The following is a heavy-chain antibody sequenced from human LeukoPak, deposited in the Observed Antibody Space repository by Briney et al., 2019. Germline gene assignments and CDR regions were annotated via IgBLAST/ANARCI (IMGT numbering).Heavy chain of an antibody. V-gene: IGHV1-2*02. Sequence: ASVKVSCKASGYMFTGYYMHWVRQAPGQGLEWMGWINPNSGGTNYAQKFQGRVTMTRDTSISTAYMELSRLRSDDTAVYYCARGRYYDSSGYYGMYYYYYGMDVWGQGTTVTVSS. J-gene: IGHJ6*02. CDR3: ARGRYYDSSGYYGMYYYYYGMDV. D-gene: IGHD3-22*01. CDR1: GYMFTGYY. CDR2: INPNSGGT.